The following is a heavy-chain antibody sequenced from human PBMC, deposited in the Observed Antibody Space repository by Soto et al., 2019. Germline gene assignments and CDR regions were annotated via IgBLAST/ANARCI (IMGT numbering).Heavy chain of an antibody. CDR3: AKDSGVFLLNLAY. Sequence: QVQLVESGGGVVQPGRSLRLSCAASGFTFSSYGMHWVRQAPGKGLEWVAVISYDGSNKYYADSVKGRFTISRDNSKNTLYLQMNSLRAEDTAVYYCAKDSGVFLLNLAYWGQGTLVTVSA. D-gene: IGHD2-2*02. CDR2: ISYDGSNK. CDR1: GFTFSSYG. J-gene: IGHJ4*02. V-gene: IGHV3-30*18.